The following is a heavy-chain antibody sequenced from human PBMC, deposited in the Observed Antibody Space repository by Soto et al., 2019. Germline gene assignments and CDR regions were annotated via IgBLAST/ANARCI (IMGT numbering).Heavy chain of an antibody. CDR1: GYTFTSYG. J-gene: IGHJ3*02. D-gene: IGHD3-10*01. CDR3: ARDPPIYGSGSYWPFAFDI. V-gene: IGHV1-18*01. CDR2: ISAYNGNT. Sequence: ASVKVSCKASGYTFTSYGISWVRQAPGQGLEWMGWISAYNGNTNYAQKLQGRVTMTTDTSTSTAYMELRSLRSDDTAVYYCARDPPIYGSGSYWPFAFDIWGQGTMVTVS.